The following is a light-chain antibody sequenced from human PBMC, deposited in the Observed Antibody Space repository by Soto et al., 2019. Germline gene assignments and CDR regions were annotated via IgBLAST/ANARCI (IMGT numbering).Light chain of an antibody. CDR1: SSDIGGYNY. V-gene: IGLV2-14*01. J-gene: IGLJ1*01. Sequence: QSALTQPASVSGSPGQSTTISCTGTSSDIGGYNYVSWYQQHPGKAPKLMIYDVSDRPLGVSNRFSGSKTGDTASLTISGLQAEDEADYYCSSYTSNTDYVFGTGTKLTVL. CDR2: DVS. CDR3: SSYTSNTDYV.